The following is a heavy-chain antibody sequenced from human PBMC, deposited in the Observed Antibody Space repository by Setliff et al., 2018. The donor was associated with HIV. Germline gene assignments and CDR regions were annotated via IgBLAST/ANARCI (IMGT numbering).Heavy chain of an antibody. V-gene: IGHV1-18*01. J-gene: IGHJ6*03. CDR3: ARSKKRGDYYYYYYYMDV. Sequence: ASVKVSCKASGYTFTSYGISWVRQAPGQGLEWMGWISAYNGNTNYAQKLQGRVTMTTDTSTSTAYMELRSLRSDDTAVYYCARSKKRGDYYYYYYYMDVWGQGTLVTVSS. D-gene: IGHD3-16*01. CDR2: ISAYNGNT. CDR1: GYTFTSYG.